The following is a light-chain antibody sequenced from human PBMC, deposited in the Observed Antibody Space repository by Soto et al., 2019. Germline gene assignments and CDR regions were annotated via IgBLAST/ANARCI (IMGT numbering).Light chain of an antibody. J-gene: IGLJ1*01. CDR1: SSDVGSYNL. CDR2: EVS. CDR3: NSYAGDIIRFV. V-gene: IGLV2-14*02. Sequence: QSALTQPASVSGSPGQSITISCTGTSSDVGSYNLVSWYQQHPGKAPKLMIYEVSNRPSGVSNRFSGSKSGNTASLTISGLQADDEADYYCNSYAGDIIRFVFGTGTKVTVL.